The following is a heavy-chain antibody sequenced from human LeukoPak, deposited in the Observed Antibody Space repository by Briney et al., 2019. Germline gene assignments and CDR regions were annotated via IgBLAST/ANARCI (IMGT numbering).Heavy chain of an antibody. Sequence: SETLSLTCAVYGGSFSGYYWSWIRQPPGKGLEWIGEINHSGSTNCNPSLKSRVTISVDTSKNQFSLKLSSVTAADTAVYYCARKPSMVRGPVYYYYGMDVWGQGTTVTVSS. CDR2: INHSGST. V-gene: IGHV4-34*01. J-gene: IGHJ6*02. D-gene: IGHD3-10*01. CDR3: ARKPSMVRGPVYYYYGMDV. CDR1: GGSFSGYY.